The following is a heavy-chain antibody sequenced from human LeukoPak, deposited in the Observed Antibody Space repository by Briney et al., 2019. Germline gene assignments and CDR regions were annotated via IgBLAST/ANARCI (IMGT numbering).Heavy chain of an antibody. CDR2: LDREHART. V-gene: IGHV1-24*01. CDR1: GYTLSALS. D-gene: IGHD5-24*01. CDR3: TTHSLHNWFDL. Sequence: ASVKVSCKVSGYTLSALSMHWVRQVPGKGLEWMGGLDREHARTIYAERFQGRVTMTEDTSTDIGYMEQSSMRPEDTAVYSCTTHSLHNWFDLWGQGTLVTVSS. J-gene: IGHJ5*02.